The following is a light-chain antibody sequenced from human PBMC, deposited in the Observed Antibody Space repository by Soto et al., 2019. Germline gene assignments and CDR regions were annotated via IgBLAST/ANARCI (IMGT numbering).Light chain of an antibody. J-gene: IGLJ1*01. CDR1: NSNIASNT. V-gene: IGLV1-44*01. CDR3: AAWDDTLKRYV. CDR2: YNN. Sequence: QSVLTQPPSASETPGQTVSISCSGSNSNIASNTVNWYQHLPGTAPKLLIYYNNQRPSGVPDRFSGSKPGTSASLAISGLQSEDESDYYCAAWDDTLKRYVFGTGTKVTV.